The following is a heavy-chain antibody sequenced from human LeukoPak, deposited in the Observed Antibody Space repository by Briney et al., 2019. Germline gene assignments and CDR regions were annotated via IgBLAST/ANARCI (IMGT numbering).Heavy chain of an antibody. CDR1: GFTFSSYG. V-gene: IGHV3-30*02. D-gene: IGHD4-17*01. CDR3: AKQFDYGDYYFDY. CDR2: IRYDGSNK. Sequence: PGGSLRLSCAASGFTFSSYGMHWVRQAPGKGLEWVAFIRYDGSNKYYADSVKGRFTISRDNSKNTLYLQMNSLRAEDTAVCYCAKQFDYGDYYFDYWGQGTLATVSS. J-gene: IGHJ4*02.